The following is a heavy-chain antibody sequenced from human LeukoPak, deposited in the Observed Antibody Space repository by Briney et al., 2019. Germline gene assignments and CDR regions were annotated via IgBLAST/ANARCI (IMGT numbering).Heavy chain of an antibody. Sequence: SETLSLTCTVSGGFISSSSYYWGWIRQPPGKGLEWIGSIYYSGSTYYNPSLKSRVTISVDTSKNQFSLKLSSVTAADTAVYYCARRGDSSGYYYVDYWGQGTLVTVSS. CDR3: ARRGDSSGYYYVDY. CDR2: IYYSGST. CDR1: GGFISSSSYY. D-gene: IGHD3-22*01. V-gene: IGHV4-39*01. J-gene: IGHJ4*02.